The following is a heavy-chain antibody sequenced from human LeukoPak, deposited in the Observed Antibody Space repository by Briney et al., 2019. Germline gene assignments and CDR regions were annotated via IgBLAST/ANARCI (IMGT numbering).Heavy chain of an antibody. Sequence: SETLSLTCAVYGGSFSGYYWSWIRQPPGKGLEWIGEIDHSGSTNYNPSLKSRVTISVDTSKNQFSTKLSSVTAADTAVYYCARGYYGSGSYSDYWGQGTLVAVSS. J-gene: IGHJ4*02. CDR3: ARGYYGSGSYSDY. V-gene: IGHV4-34*01. CDR2: IDHSGST. CDR1: GGSFSGYY. D-gene: IGHD3-10*01.